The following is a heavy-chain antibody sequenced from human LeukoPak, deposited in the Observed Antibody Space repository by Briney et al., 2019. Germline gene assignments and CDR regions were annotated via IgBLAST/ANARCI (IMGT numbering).Heavy chain of an antibody. CDR2: ISSSSSYI. V-gene: IGHV3-21*01. Sequence: PGGSLRLSCAASGFTFSNYSMNWVRQAPGKGLEWVSSISSSSSYIYYADSVKGRFTISRDNAKNSLYLQMNSLRAEDTAVYYCARIGSTNWFDPWGQGTLVTVSS. J-gene: IGHJ5*02. CDR1: GFTFSNYS. D-gene: IGHD2-2*01. CDR3: ARIGSTNWFDP.